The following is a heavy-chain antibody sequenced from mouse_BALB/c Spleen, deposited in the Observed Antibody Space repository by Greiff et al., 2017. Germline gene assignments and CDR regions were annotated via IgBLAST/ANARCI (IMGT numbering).Heavy chain of an antibody. Sequence: VQLKESGPELEKPGASVKISCKASGYSFTGYNMNWVKQSNGKSLEWIGNIDPYYGGTSYNQKFKGKATLTVDKSSSTAYMQLKSLTSEDSAVYYCARWGYGSHYYAMDYWGQGTSVTVSS. D-gene: IGHD1-1*01. V-gene: IGHV1-39*01. J-gene: IGHJ4*01. CDR3: ARWGYGSHYYAMDY. CDR1: GYSFTGYN. CDR2: IDPYYGGT.